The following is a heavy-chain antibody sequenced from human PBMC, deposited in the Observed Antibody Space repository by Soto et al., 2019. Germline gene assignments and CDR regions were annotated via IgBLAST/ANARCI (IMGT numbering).Heavy chain of an antibody. CDR3: ARDSSPSEKNWNGPYNYFGP. Sequence: QVQLVQSVAEVKEPGASVEVSCKTSGYTFTAYYMHWVRQAPGQGLEWMGSINPNGGGTNFAQKFQGRVTMTRDTSISTAYMELRSLRSDDAAIYYCARDSSPSEKNWNGPYNYFGPWGQGTLVTVST. CDR2: INPNGGGT. J-gene: IGHJ5*02. CDR1: GYTFTAYY. V-gene: IGHV1-2*02. D-gene: IGHD1-1*01.